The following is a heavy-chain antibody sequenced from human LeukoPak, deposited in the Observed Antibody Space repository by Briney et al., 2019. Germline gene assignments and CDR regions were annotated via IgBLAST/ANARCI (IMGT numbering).Heavy chain of an antibody. J-gene: IGHJ4*02. V-gene: IGHV4-59*08. CDR2: IYYSGST. Sequence: SETLSPTCTVSGGSINSHYWSWIRQSPGKGLEWIGDIYYSGSTKYNPSLKSRVTISVDTPKNDLSLRLTSVLAADTAIYYCVRRDNTGWNHFDCWGQGILVTVSS. D-gene: IGHD3-22*01. CDR1: GGSINSHY. CDR3: VRRDNTGWNHFDC.